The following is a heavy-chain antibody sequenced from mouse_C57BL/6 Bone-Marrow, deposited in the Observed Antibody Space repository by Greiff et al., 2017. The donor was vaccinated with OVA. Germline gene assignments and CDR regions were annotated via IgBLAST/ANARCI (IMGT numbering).Heavy chain of an antibody. J-gene: IGHJ4*01. V-gene: IGHV1-81*01. D-gene: IGHD6-5*01. Sequence: VKLMESGAELARPGASVKLSCKASGYTFTSYGISWVKQRTGQGLEWIGEIYPRSGNTYYTEKFKGKATLTADKSSSIAYMELRSLTSEDSAVYFCAILSSYAMDYWGQGTSVTVSS. CDR2: IYPRSGNT. CDR3: AILSSYAMDY. CDR1: GYTFTSYG.